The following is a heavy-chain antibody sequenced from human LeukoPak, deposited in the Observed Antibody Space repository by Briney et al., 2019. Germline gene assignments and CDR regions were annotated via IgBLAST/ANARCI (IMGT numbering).Heavy chain of an antibody. Sequence: GGSLRLSCAASGLIFSDYHMRWIRQAPGRGPEGVSYISTSGSTKYYADYVKGRFTISRDNAKNSLFLQMDSLRAEDTAIYYCAGDDYESSGYYHQEGKQHHVLRCRGRNFQHWGQGTLVTVSS. V-gene: IGHV3-11*01. CDR2: ISTSGSTK. CDR3: AGDDYESSGYYHQEGKQHHVLRCRGRNFQH. J-gene: IGHJ1*01. CDR1: GLIFSDYH. D-gene: IGHD3-22*01.